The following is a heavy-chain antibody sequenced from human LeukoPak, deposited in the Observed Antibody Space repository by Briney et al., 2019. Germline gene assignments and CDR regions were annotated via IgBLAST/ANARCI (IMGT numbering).Heavy chain of an antibody. Sequence: GGSLRLSCAASGFTFDDYAMRWVRQAPGKGLEWVSGISWNSGSIGYADSVKGRFTISRDNAKNSLYLQMNSLRAEDTALYYCAKALYYDSSGAEYWGQGTLVTVSS. CDR1: GFTFDDYA. D-gene: IGHD3-22*01. V-gene: IGHV3-9*01. CDR3: AKALYYDSSGAEY. CDR2: ISWNSGSI. J-gene: IGHJ4*02.